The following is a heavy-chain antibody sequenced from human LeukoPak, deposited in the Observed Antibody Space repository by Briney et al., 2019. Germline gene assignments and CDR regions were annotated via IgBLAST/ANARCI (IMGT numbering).Heavy chain of an antibody. J-gene: IGHJ1*01. CDR2: IYYSGNT. Sequence: SETLSLTCTVSGGSISIDTFYWGWIRQPPGKGLEWIGSIYYSGNTYYNPSLETRVTISVDTSKNQFSLRLSSVTAADTAVYYCARPTTVTTHYFQHWGQGTLVTVSS. V-gene: IGHV4-39*01. CDR3: ARPTTVTTHYFQH. CDR1: GGSISIDTFY. D-gene: IGHD4-17*01.